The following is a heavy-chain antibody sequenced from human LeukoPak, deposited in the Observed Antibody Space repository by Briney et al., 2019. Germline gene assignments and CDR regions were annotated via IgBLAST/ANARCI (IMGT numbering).Heavy chain of an antibody. J-gene: IGHJ4*02. CDR1: GYSFTSHW. D-gene: IGHD3-10*01. Sequence: GESLKISCKGSGYSFTSHWIGWVRQMPGKGLEWLGIIYSGDADTRYSPSFQGQVTISADRSISTAYLQWSSLKASDTAMYYCARSATIIGGFDYWGQGTLVTVSS. CDR3: ARSATIIGGFDY. CDR2: IYSGDADT. V-gene: IGHV5-51*01.